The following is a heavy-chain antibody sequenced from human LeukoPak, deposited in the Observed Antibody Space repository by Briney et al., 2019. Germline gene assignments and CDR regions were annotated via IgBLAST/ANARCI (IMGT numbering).Heavy chain of an antibody. CDR1: GYTFTSYG. V-gene: IGHV1-18*01. J-gene: IGHJ6*02. CDR2: ISAYNGNT. CDR3: ARASYYYDSSGPYGMDV. D-gene: IGHD3-22*01. Sequence: ASVKVSCKASGYTFTSYGISWVRQAPGQGLEWRGWISAYNGNTNYAQKLQGRVTMTTDTSTSTAYMELRSLRSDDTAVYYCARASYYYDSSGPYGMDVWGQGTTVTVSS.